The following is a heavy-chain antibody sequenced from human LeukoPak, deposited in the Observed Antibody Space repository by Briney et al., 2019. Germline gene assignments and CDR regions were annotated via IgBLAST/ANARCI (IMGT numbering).Heavy chain of an antibody. CDR1: GFTFSSYS. D-gene: IGHD3-3*01. J-gene: IGHJ4*02. Sequence: GGSLRLSCAASGFTFSSYSMNWVRQAPGKGLEWVSSISSSSSYIYYADSVKGRFTISRDNAKNSLYLQMNSLRAEDTAVYYCARDPKFDFLSGSRGYWGQGTLVTVSS. V-gene: IGHV3-21*01. CDR2: ISSSSSYI. CDR3: ARDPKFDFLSGSRGY.